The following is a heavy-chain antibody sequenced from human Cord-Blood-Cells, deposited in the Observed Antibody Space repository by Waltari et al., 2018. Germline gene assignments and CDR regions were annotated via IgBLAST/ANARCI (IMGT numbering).Heavy chain of an antibody. Sequence: EQLVQSGAEAETPGASVKVSCKSSGYTFTCFYVHWLRQAPGQGLAWRGWINPNSGGTNYAQKFQGRVTMTRDTSISTAYMELSRLRSDDTAVYYCASYYGSDAFDIWGQGTMVTVSS. CDR3: ASYYGSDAFDI. J-gene: IGHJ3*02. CDR1: GYTFTCFY. CDR2: INPNSGGT. D-gene: IGHD3-22*01. V-gene: IGHV1-2*02.